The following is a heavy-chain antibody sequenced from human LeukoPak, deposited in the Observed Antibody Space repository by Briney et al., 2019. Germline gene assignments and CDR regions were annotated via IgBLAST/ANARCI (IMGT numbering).Heavy chain of an antibody. CDR3: ARDIELST. V-gene: IGHV3-23*01. J-gene: IGHJ3*01. Sequence: GGSLRLSCAASGFMFRDAAMTWVRQAPGKGLEWVSLIASSGLNTYYADSLWGRFTISRDNSKNTLSLQMNSRRVEDTAIDYCARDIELSTWGLGTLVTVSS. D-gene: IGHD5-12*01. CDR1: GFMFRDAA. CDR2: IASSGLNT.